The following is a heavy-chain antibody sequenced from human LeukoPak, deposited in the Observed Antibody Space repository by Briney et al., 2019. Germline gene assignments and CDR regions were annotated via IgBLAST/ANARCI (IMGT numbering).Heavy chain of an antibody. CDR1: GFPFSSYG. J-gene: IGHJ4*02. CDR2: IWYDGSNK. V-gene: IGHV3-33*01. Sequence: GGSLRLSCAASGFPFSSYGMHWVRQAPGKGLEWVAVIWYDGSNKDYADSVKGRFTISRDKSKSTLSLQMNSLRAEDTAIYYCAREPRGPATIFKYFDYWGQGTLVTVSS. CDR3: AREPRGPATIFKYFDY. D-gene: IGHD2-2*02.